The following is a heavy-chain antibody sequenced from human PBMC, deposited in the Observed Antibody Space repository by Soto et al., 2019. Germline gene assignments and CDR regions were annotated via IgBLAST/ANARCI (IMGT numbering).Heavy chain of an antibody. CDR2: IIPIFGTT. D-gene: IGHD3-10*01. CDR3: AGWHPVELVPAARQGEDTMVRGVIGWFDP. J-gene: IGHJ5*02. CDR1: GGTFSSYA. Sequence: QVQLVQSGAEVKKPGSSVKVSCKASGGTFSSYAISWVRQAPGQGLEWMGGIIPIFGTTNYAQKFQGRVTITAEESTSTVYMKRRRLGSEDTAVYYCAGWHPVELVPAARQGEDTMVRGVIGWFDPWGQGTLVTVSS. V-gene: IGHV1-69*12.